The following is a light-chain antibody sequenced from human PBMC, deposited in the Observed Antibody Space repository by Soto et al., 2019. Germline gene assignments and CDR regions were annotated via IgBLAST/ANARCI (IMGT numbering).Light chain of an antibody. CDR1: SSDIGGYKY. J-gene: IGLJ2*01. Sequence: QSVLTQPASVSGSPGQSITISCSGTSSDIGGYKYVSWYQRHPGKAPKLIIYEVSNRPSGVSNRFSGSKSGNTASLTISGLQAEDEADYYCSSCTSISTVLFGGGTKLTVL. CDR3: SSCTSISTVL. CDR2: EVS. V-gene: IGLV2-14*01.